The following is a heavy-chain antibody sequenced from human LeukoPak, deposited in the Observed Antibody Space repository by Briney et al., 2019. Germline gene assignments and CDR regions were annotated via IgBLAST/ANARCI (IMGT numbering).Heavy chain of an antibody. CDR1: GGSISSSSYY. Sequence: SETLSLTCTVSGGSISSSSYYWGWIRQPPGKGLEWIGSIYYSGSTYYNPSLKSRVTISVDTSKNQFSLKLSSVTAADTAVYYCAKNKGYDDPFPDFDYWGQGTLVTVSS. CDR3: AKNKGYDDPFPDFDY. J-gene: IGHJ4*02. CDR2: IYYSGST. V-gene: IGHV4-39*01. D-gene: IGHD5-12*01.